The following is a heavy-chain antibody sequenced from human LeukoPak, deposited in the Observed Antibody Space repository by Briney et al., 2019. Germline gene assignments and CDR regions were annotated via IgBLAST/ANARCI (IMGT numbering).Heavy chain of an antibody. CDR3: ASRTGNCSSTSCQIFDY. CDR1: GYSFTSYG. D-gene: IGHD2-2*01. V-gene: IGHV1-18*01. CDR2: ISAYNGNT. Sequence: ASVKVSCKASGYSFTSYGISWVRQAPGQGLEWMGWISAYNGNTNYAQKLQGRVTMTTDTSTSTAYMELRSLRSDDTAVYYCASRTGNCSSTSCQIFDYWGQGTLVTVSS. J-gene: IGHJ4*02.